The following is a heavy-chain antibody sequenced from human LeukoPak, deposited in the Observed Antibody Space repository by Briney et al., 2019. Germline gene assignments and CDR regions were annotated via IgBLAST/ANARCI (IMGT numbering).Heavy chain of an antibody. D-gene: IGHD1-26*01. CDR1: GFTFSSYA. CDR2: ISGSGGST. V-gene: IGHV3-23*01. CDR3: VYSGRPNDAFDI. Sequence: PGGSLRLSCAASGFTFSSYAMNWVRQAPGKGLEWVSAISGSGGSTYYADSVKGRFTISRDNSKNTLYLQMNSLRAEDTAVYYCVYSGRPNDAFDIWGQGTMVTVSS. J-gene: IGHJ3*02.